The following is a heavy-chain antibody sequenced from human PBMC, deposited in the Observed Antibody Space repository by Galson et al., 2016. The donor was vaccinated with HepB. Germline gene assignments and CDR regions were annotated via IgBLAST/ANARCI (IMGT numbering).Heavy chain of an antibody. CDR3: AAEAIVPCSCLDY. CDR2: ISTGGISE. Sequence: SLRLSCAASGFSFREYYMNWIRQAPGKGLEWVSYISTGGISEYSADSVKGRFTISRDNATNSLYLEMNRLRDVDTAVYYCAAEAIVPCSCLDYWGQGALVSVSS. D-gene: IGHD2-15*01. V-gene: IGHV3-11*01. CDR1: GFSFREYY. J-gene: IGHJ4*02.